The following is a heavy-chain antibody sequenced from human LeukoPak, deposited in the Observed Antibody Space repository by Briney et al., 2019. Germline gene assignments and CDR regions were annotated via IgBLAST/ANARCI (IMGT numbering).Heavy chain of an antibody. CDR3: AGSQDYYGSGSSFDY. J-gene: IGHJ4*02. CDR1: GFTFRSYE. CDR2: ISTSGNTI. D-gene: IGHD3-10*01. Sequence: PGGSLRLSCAASGFTFRSYEMNWVRQAPGKGLEWVSYISTSGNTIYYADSVKGRFTISRDNAKNSLYLQMNSLRAEDTAIYYCAGSQDYYGSGSSFDYWGQGALVTVSS. V-gene: IGHV3-48*03.